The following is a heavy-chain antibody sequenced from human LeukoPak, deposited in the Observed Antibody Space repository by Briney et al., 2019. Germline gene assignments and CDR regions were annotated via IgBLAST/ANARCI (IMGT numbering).Heavy chain of an antibody. D-gene: IGHD2-2*01. J-gene: IGHJ4*02. CDR2: VYTGDNT. CDR1: GFTFSNYA. CDR3: ARDREAGTSASRFDY. Sequence: GGSLRLSCATSGFTFSNYAMSWVRQAPGKGLEWVSVVYTGDNTYYAGSVKGRFTISRDNSKNTLYLQMNSLRAEGTAVYYCARDREAGTSASRFDYWGQGTLVTVSS. V-gene: IGHV3-53*01.